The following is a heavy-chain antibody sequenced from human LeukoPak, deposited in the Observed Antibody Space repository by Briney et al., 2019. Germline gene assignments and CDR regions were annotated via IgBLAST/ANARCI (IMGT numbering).Heavy chain of an antibody. Sequence: PGGSLRLSCAASGFTFSSYWMSWVRQAPGKGLEWVANIKQDGSEKYYADSVKGRFTISRDNAKNSLYLQMNSLRAEDTAVYYCARVRIAVAGNPFDYWGQGTLVTVSS. CDR3: ARVRIAVAGNPFDY. CDR2: IKQDGSEK. D-gene: IGHD6-19*01. CDR1: GFTFSSYW. V-gene: IGHV3-7*01. J-gene: IGHJ4*02.